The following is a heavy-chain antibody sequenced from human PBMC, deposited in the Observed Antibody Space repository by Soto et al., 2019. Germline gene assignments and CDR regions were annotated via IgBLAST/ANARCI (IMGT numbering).Heavy chain of an antibody. CDR3: AAIRLGELSSIDY. CDR2: IIPLFATA. V-gene: IGHV1-69*12. D-gene: IGHD3-16*02. Sequence: QVQLVQSGTEVKKPGSSVKVSCTASGATFSNYAISWVRQAPGQGLEWMGGIIPLFATADYAQNFQGRVAITADESTRTASMELNSLTSEDTAVYYCAAIRLGELSSIDYWGQGTLVTVSS. J-gene: IGHJ4*02. CDR1: GATFSNYA.